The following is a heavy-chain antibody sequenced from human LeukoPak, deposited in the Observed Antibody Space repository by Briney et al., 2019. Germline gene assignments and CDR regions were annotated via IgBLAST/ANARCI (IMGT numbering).Heavy chain of an antibody. CDR2: INPNSGGT. CDR1: GYTFTGYY. D-gene: IGHD3-3*01. V-gene: IGHV1-2*02. Sequence: ASVKVSCKASGYTFTGYYMHWVRQAPGQGLEWMGWINPNSGGTNYAQKFQGRVTMTRDTSISTAYMELSRLRSDDTAVYYCARDRARATIFGVATPPDAFDIWGQGTMVTVSS. CDR3: ARDRARATIFGVATPPDAFDI. J-gene: IGHJ3*02.